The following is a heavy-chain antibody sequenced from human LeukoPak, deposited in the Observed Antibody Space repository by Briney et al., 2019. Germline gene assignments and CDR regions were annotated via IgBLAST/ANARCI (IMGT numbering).Heavy chain of an antibody. CDR3: ARVFTARSGGYDAFDI. J-gene: IGHJ3*02. CDR1: GFTFSSYS. V-gene: IGHV3-21*01. CDR2: ISSSSSYI. Sequence: PGGSLRLSCAASGFTFSSYSMNWVRQAPGKGLEWVSSISSSSSYIYYADSVKGRFTISRDNAKNSLYLLMNSLRAGDTAVYYCARVFTARSGGYDAFDIWGQGTMVTVSS. D-gene: IGHD6-25*01.